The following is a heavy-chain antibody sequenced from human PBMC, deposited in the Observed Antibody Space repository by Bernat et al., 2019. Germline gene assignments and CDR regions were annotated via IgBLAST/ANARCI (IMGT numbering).Heavy chain of an antibody. J-gene: IGHJ3*02. Sequence: QVQLVQSGAEVKKPGSSVKVSCKASGGTFSSYTISWVRQAPGQGLEWMGRIIPILGIANYAQKFQGRVTITTDTSTSTAYMELRSLRSDDTAVYYCARDGRVAARPDAFDIWGQGTMVTVSS. D-gene: IGHD6-6*01. CDR1: GGTFSSYT. V-gene: IGHV1-69*08. CDR3: ARDGRVAARPDAFDI. CDR2: IIPILGIA.